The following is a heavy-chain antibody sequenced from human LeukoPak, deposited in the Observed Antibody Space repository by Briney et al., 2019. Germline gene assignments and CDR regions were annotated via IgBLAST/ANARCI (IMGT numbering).Heavy chain of an antibody. CDR1: GYTFTSYG. J-gene: IGHJ4*02. D-gene: IGHD4-11*01. Sequence: ASVKVSCKASGYTFTSYGISWVRQAPGQGLEWMGWISAYNGNTNYAQKLQGRVTMTTDTSTSTAYMELRSLRSDDTAVYYCARGRGLMTTVTTADYWGQGTLVTVSS. CDR3: ARGRGLMTTVTTADY. CDR2: ISAYNGNT. V-gene: IGHV1-18*01.